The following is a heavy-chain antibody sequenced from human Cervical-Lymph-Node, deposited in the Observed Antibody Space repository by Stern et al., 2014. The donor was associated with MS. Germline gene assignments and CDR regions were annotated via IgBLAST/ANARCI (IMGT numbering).Heavy chain of an antibody. J-gene: IGHJ4*02. CDR1: GFTFSSYG. V-gene: IGHV3-33*01. D-gene: IGHD3-10*01. Sequence: VQLVQSGGDVVQPGRSLRLSCAASGFTFSSYGMHWVRQDPGKGLEWVAVIWYDGSNKYYADSVKGRFTISRDNSKNTLYLQMNSLRAEDTAVYYCARDRGGKGPVDYWGQGTLVTVSS. CDR2: IWYDGSNK. CDR3: ARDRGGKGPVDY.